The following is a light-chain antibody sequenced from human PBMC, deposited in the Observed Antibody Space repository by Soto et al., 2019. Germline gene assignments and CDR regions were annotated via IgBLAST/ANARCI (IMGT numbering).Light chain of an antibody. CDR1: QDISNY. V-gene: IGKV1-33*01. Sequence: DIQMTQSPSSLSASVGDRVTITCQASQDISNYLNWYQQKPGKAPKLLIYDASNLETEVPSRFSGSGSGTDFTCTISSLQAGDIATYYCQQYDNLLTFGGGTKVEIK. CDR2: DAS. J-gene: IGKJ4*01. CDR3: QQYDNLLT.